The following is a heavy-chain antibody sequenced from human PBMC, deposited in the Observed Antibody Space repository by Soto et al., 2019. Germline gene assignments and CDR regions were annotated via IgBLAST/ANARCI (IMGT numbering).Heavy chain of an antibody. J-gene: IGHJ6*02. V-gene: IGHV4-61*01. D-gene: IGHD6-19*01. CDR3: ARGIEGWYQGRYYYGMDV. Sequence: QVQLQESGPGLVKPSETLSLTCTVSDGSVSSGSYYWSWIRQPPGKGLEWIGYIYYSGSTNYNPSLKSRVTISVDTSKNQFSLKLSSVTAADTAVYYCARGIEGWYQGRYYYGMDVWGHGTTVTVSS. CDR2: IYYSGST. CDR1: DGSVSSGSYY.